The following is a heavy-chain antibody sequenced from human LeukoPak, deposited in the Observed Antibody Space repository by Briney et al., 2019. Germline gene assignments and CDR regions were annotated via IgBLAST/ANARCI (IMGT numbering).Heavy chain of an antibody. CDR1: GGSISSSSHY. CDR3: ARAVGTTTTLFDY. CDR2: ISNSGST. J-gene: IGHJ4*02. V-gene: IGHV4-39*07. Sequence: SETLSLTCTVSGGSISSSSHYWGWIRQPPGKGLEWIGSISNSGSTYYNPSLKSRVTISVDTSNNQFSLKLSSVTAADTAVYYCARAVGTTTTLFDYWGQGTLVTVSS. D-gene: IGHD1-26*01.